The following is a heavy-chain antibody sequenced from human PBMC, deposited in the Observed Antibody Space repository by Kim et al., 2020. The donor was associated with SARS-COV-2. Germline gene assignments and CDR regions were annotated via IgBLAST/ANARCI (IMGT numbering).Heavy chain of an antibody. D-gene: IGHD6-13*01. CDR2: T. CDR3: ARQAAAGREI. V-gene: IGHV1-18*01. Sequence: TNYAQKLQGRVTMTTDTSTSTAYMELRSLRSDDTAVYYCARQAAAGREIWGQGTLVTVSS. J-gene: IGHJ4*02.